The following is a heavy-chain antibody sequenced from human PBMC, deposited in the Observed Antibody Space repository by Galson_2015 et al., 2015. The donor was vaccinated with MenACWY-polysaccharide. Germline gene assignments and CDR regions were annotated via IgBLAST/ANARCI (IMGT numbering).Heavy chain of an antibody. J-gene: IGHJ5*02. Sequence: SLRLSCAASGFSFSTYWMHWVRHAPGKGLVWVSRINADGRATGYADSVRGRFTISRDNAKNTMYLEMNSLRAEDTAVYYCTKAGAKYCSGSSCDFNWFDPWGQGTLVTVSS. CDR2: INADGRAT. CDR3: TKAGAKYCSGSSCDFNWFDP. D-gene: IGHD2-15*01. V-gene: IGHV3-74*01. CDR1: GFSFSTYW.